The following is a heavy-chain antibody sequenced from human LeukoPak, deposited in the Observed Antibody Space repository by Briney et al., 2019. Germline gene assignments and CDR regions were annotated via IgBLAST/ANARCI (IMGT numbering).Heavy chain of an antibody. V-gene: IGHV3-11*01. Sequence: GGSLRLSCAAPGFTFSDDYMSWIRQAPGKGLEWVAFISSSGYSIYYADSVKGRFSISRDNAKNSLYLQMNSLRADDTAVYYCARIARVTSNFDFWGQGTLVTVSS. J-gene: IGHJ4*02. CDR1: GFTFSDDY. CDR2: ISSSGYSI. CDR3: ARIARVTSNFDF. D-gene: IGHD4-17*01.